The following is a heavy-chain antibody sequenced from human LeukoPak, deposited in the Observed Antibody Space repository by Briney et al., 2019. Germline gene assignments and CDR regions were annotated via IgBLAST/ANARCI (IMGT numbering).Heavy chain of an antibody. CDR1: GYTFTSYG. V-gene: IGHV1-18*01. J-gene: IGHJ4*02. CDR3: AREVWFGELSERTLDY. Sequence: GASVKVSCKASGYTFTSYGISWVRQAPGQGLEWMGWISAYNGNTNYAQKLQGRVTMTTDTSTSTAYMGLRSLRSDDTAVYYCAREVWFGELSERTLDYWGQGTLVTVSS. CDR2: ISAYNGNT. D-gene: IGHD3-10*01.